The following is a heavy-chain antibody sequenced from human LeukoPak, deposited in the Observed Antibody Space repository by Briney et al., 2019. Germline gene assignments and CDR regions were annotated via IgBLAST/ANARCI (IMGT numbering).Heavy chain of an antibody. Sequence: ASVEVSFKVSGYTLTELSMHWVRQAPGKGLEWMGGFDPEDGETIYAQKFQGRVTMTEDTSTDTAYMELSSLRSEDTAVYYCATVDGYDILTGYSYWGQGTLVTVSS. D-gene: IGHD3-9*01. J-gene: IGHJ4*02. CDR3: ATVDGYDILTGYSY. V-gene: IGHV1-24*01. CDR2: FDPEDGET. CDR1: GYTLTELS.